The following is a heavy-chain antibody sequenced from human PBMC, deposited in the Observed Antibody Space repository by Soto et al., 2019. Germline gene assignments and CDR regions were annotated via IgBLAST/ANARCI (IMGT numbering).Heavy chain of an antibody. J-gene: IGHJ6*02. CDR3: ARDFYVDTAMHHYYYGMDV. D-gene: IGHD5-18*01. V-gene: IGHV4-31*03. Sequence: PSETLSLTCTVSGGSISSGGYYWSWIRQHPGKGLEWIGYIYYSGSTYYNPSLKSRVTISVDTSKNQFSLKLSSVTAADTAVYYCARDFYVDTAMHHYYYGMDVWGPAPTVSVS. CDR2: IYYSGST. CDR1: GGSISSGGYY.